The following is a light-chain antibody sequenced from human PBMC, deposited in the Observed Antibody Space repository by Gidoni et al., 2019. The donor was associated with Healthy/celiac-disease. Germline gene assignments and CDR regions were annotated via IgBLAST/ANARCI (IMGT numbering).Light chain of an antibody. Sequence: QAVVTQEPSLTVSPGGTVTLTCGPSTGAVTSGHYPYWFQQKPCQAPRTLIYDTSNKHSWTPARFSGSLLGGKAALTLSGAQPEDEAEYYCLLSYSGARLVVFGGGTKLTVL. V-gene: IGLV7-46*01. CDR2: DTS. J-gene: IGLJ2*01. CDR1: TGAVTSGHY. CDR3: LLSYSGARLVV.